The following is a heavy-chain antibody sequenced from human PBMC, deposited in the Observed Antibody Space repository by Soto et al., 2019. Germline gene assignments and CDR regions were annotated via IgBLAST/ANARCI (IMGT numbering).Heavy chain of an antibody. J-gene: IGHJ4*02. V-gene: IGHV3-30-3*01. Sequence: PGGSLRLSCAASGFTFSSYSMHWVRQAPGKGLEWVAVISYDGSNKYYADSVKGRFTISRDNSKNTLYLQMNSLRAEDTAVYYCARDLITYYYDSSGYFDYWGQGTLVTVSS. CDR3: ARDLITYYYDSSGYFDY. CDR2: ISYDGSNK. CDR1: GFTFSSYS. D-gene: IGHD3-22*01.